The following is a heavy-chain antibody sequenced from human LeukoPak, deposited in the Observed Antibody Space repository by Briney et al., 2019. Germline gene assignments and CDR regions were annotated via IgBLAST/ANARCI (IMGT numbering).Heavy chain of an antibody. CDR3: AKGKNTGSYLSHVDY. J-gene: IGHJ4*02. V-gene: IGHV3-43*01. CDR1: GFTFDDYT. Sequence: PSGGSLRLSCAASGFTFDDYTMHWVRQAPGKGLECVSLITWDGGSTYYADSVKGRFTISRDNSKNSLYLRMNSLRTEDTALYYCAKGKNTGSYLSHVDYWGQGTLVTVSS. CDR2: ITWDGGST. D-gene: IGHD3-10*01.